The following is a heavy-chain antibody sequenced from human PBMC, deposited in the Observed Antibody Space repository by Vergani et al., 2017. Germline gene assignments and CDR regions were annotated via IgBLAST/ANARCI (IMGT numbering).Heavy chain of an antibody. CDR2: ISYDGSNK. V-gene: IGHV3-30-3*01. CDR1: GFTFSSYA. CDR3: ARDPNIEGIY. J-gene: IGHJ4*02. Sequence: QVQLVESGGGVVQPGRSLRLSCAASGFTFSSYAMHWVRQAPGKGLEWVAVISYDGSNKYYADSVKGRFTISRDNSKNTLYLQMNSLRAEDTAVYYCARDPNIEGIYWGQGTLVTVSS. D-gene: IGHD2/OR15-2a*01.